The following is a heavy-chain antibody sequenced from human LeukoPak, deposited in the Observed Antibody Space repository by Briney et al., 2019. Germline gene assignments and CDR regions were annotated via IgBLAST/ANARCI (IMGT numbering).Heavy chain of an antibody. V-gene: IGHV4-4*02. Sequence: PSGTLSLTCTVSGDSINSLDLWSWVRQPPGKGLEWIGEMYLSGTTHSNQSVKSRVTISIDKSKNQFFLNLSSVTAAVTAVYYCAGLVGRYSSGLYYYYFDYWGQGTLVTVSS. CDR1: GDSINSLDL. CDR3: AGLVGRYSSGLYYYYFDY. D-gene: IGHD3-22*01. J-gene: IGHJ4*02. CDR2: MYLSGTT.